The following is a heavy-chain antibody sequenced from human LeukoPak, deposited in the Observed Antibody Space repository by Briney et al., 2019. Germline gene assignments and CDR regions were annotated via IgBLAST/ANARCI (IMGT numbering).Heavy chain of an antibody. CDR1: GGSISTYY. V-gene: IGHV4-59*01. J-gene: IGHJ6*02. Sequence: SETLSLTCTVSGGSISTYYWSWIRQPPGQGLEWIGYIYYSGSTNYNPSLKSRVTISVDTSKNQFSLKLSSVTAADTAVYYCAREVGRTNYYYYGMDVWGQGTTVTVSS. CDR3: AREVGRTNYYYYGMDV. CDR2: IYYSGST. D-gene: IGHD2-2*01.